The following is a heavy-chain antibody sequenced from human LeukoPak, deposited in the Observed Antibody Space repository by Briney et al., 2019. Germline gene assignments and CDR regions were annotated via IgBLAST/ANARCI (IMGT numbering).Heavy chain of an antibody. V-gene: IGHV4-39*01. Sequence: SETLSLTCTVSGGSISSSSYYWGRLRQPPGKGLEWIGSIYYSGSAYYNPSLKSRVSISVDTSKNQFSLKLSSVTAADTAVYYCASFPGESFLEWFFDDWGQGTLVTVSS. CDR1: GGSISSSSYY. D-gene: IGHD3-3*01. CDR2: IYYSGSA. CDR3: ASFPGESFLEWFFDD. J-gene: IGHJ4*02.